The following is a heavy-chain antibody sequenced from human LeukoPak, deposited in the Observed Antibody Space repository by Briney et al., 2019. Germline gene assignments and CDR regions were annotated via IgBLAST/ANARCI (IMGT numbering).Heavy chain of an antibody. J-gene: IGHJ4*02. CDR1: GYTFTSCD. D-gene: IGHD6-19*01. Sequence: ASGSLSCKASGYTFTSCDINWVRQATGQGLEWMGWMNPHSGNTGYGQSFQGRITMTRDISIGTAYMELSNLTSEDTAIYYCTRGSSGRRDNWGQGTLLTVS. CDR2: MNPHSGNT. V-gene: IGHV1-8*01. CDR3: TRGSSGRRDN.